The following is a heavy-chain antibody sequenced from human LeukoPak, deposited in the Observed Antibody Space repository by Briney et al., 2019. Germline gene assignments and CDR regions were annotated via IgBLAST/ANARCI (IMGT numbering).Heavy chain of an antibody. V-gene: IGHV3-15*01. J-gene: IGHJ4*02. D-gene: IGHD3-3*01. Sequence: GGSLRLSCAASRFTFSNAWMSWVRQAPGKGLEWVGRIKSKTDGGTTDYAAPVKGRFTISRDDSKNTLYLQMNSLKTEDTAVYYCTTDSGSGYAYFDYWGQGTLVTVSS. CDR1: RFTFSNAW. CDR3: TTDSGSGYAYFDY. CDR2: IKSKTDGGTT.